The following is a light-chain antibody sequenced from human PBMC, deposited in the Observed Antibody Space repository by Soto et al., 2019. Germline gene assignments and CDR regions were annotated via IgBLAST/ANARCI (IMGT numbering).Light chain of an antibody. Sequence: EIVLTQSPATLSLSPGERATLSCRASQSVSSYLAWYQQKPGQAPRLLIYDASNRATGIPARFSGSGSGTDFTLTISSLEPEGVAVYYCPQRSNWPLTFGGGTEVEIK. CDR2: DAS. J-gene: IGKJ4*01. CDR3: PQRSNWPLT. V-gene: IGKV3-11*01. CDR1: QSVSSY.